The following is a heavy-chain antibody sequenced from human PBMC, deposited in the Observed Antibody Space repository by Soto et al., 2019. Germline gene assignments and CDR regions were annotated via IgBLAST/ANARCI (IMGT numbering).Heavy chain of an antibody. CDR2: IIPIFGTA. D-gene: IGHD6-13*01. Sequence: SVKVSCKASGGTFSSYAISWVRQAPGQGLEWMGGIIPIFGTANYAQKFQGRVTITADESTSTAYMELSSLRSEDTAVYYCARRWYSSSWYYYSYGMDVWGQGTTVTVSS. CDR1: GGTFSSYA. CDR3: ARRWYSSSWYYYSYGMDV. V-gene: IGHV1-69*13. J-gene: IGHJ6*02.